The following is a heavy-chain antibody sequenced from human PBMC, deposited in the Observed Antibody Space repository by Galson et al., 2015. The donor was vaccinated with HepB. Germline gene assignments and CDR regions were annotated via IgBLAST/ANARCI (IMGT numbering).Heavy chain of an antibody. J-gene: IGHJ3*02. V-gene: IGHV3-21*01. CDR3: ARELGYDGFDI. Sequence: SLRLSCAASGFTFSSYSMNWVRQAPGKGLEWVSSISSSSSHIYYADSVKGRFTISRDNAKNSLYLQMSSLRAEDTAVYYCARELGYDGFDIWGQGTLVTVSS. CDR2: ISSSSSHI. CDR1: GFTFSSYS. D-gene: IGHD5-12*01.